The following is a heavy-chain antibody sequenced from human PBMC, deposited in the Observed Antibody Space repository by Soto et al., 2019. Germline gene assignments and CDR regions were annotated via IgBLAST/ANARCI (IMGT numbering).Heavy chain of an antibody. CDR2: IKSIPSGGTP. CDR3: ASEPADNGY. Sequence: GGSLRLSCAVSGFSVSNALINWVRQAPGKGLEWVGRIKSIPSGGTPDYAAPVKGRFTISRDDSKNTVSLHMNSLKIEDAAVYFCASEPADNGYWGQGTVVTVSS. CDR1: GFSVSNAL. J-gene: IGHJ4*02. V-gene: IGHV3-15*07. D-gene: IGHD2-8*01.